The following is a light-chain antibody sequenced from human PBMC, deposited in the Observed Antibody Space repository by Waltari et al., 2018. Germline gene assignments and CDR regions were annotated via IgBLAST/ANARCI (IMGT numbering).Light chain of an antibody. CDR3: QQSYSTLALT. CDR1: QSISSY. Sequence: DIQMTQSPSSLSASVGDRVTITCRASQSISSYLNWYQQKPGKAPKLLIYAASSLQSGVPARFSGSGYGNDFTLTISSLQPEDFATYYCQQSYSTLALTFGGGTKVEIK. CDR2: AAS. V-gene: IGKV1-39*01. J-gene: IGKJ4*01.